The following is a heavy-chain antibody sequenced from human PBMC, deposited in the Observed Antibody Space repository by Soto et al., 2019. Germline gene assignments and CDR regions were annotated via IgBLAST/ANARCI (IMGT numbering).Heavy chain of an antibody. V-gene: IGHV4-59*01. J-gene: IGHJ4*02. CDR1: GGSISSYY. CDR2: IYYSGST. D-gene: IGHD3-22*01. CDR3: ARDAGYYYDSSGYSFDY. Sequence: PSETLSLTCTVSGGSISSYYWSWMRQPPGKGLEWIGYIYYSGSTNYNPSLKSRVTISVDTSKNQFSLKLSSVTAADTAVYYCARDAGYYYDSSGYSFDYWGQGTLVTVSS.